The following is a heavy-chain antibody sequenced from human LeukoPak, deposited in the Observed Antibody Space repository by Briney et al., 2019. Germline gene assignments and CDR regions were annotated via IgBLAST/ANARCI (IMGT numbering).Heavy chain of an antibody. CDR3: ARGGGDSGRSQDFDY. V-gene: IGHV4-59*01. CDR2: ISYSGST. CDR1: GGSISTYY. J-gene: IGHJ4*02. Sequence: MPSETLSLTCAVSGGSISTYYWNWIRQPPGKGLEWIAYISYSGSTNHNASLKSRVTISIDTSKNQFSLKLSSVTAADTAIYYCARGGGDSGRSQDFDYWGQGTLVTVSS. D-gene: IGHD6-13*01.